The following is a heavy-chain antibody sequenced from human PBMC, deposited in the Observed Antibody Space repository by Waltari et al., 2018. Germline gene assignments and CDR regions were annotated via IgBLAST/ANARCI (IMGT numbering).Heavy chain of an antibody. Sequence: QVQLVESGGGVVQPGRSLRLSCAASGFTFSSYAMHWVRQAPGKGLEWVAVISYDGSNKYYADSVKGRFTISRDNSKNTLYLQMNSLRAEDTAVYYCARPSMAEGGFDYWGQGTLVTVSS. CDR1: GFTFSSYA. D-gene: IGHD3-10*01. J-gene: IGHJ4*02. CDR3: ARPSMAEGGFDY. CDR2: ISYDGSNK. V-gene: IGHV3-30-3*01.